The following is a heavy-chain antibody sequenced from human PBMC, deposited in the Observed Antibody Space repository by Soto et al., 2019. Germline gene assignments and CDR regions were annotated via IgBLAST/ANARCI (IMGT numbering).Heavy chain of an antibody. CDR1: GFTFSDYY. V-gene: IGHV3-11*01. CDR3: ALAGYDSNYYAVTPLSAGHF. J-gene: IGHJ1*01. D-gene: IGHD4-4*01. CDR2: ISSSGSII. Sequence: QVQLVVSGGGLVKPGGSLRISCAASGFTFSDYYISWIRQAPGKGLEWVSYISSSGSIIYYADSVKGRFTISRDNAKNSLSLQMHSLRAADTAVYYCALAGYDSNYYAVTPLSAGHFWGQGTLVTVSS.